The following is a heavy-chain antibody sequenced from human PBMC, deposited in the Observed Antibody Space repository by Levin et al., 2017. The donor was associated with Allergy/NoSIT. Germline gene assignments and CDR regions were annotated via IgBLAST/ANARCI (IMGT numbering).Heavy chain of an antibody. Sequence: GGSLRLSCAVSGLSISTYAMSWVRQAPGKGLEWVSGVSGSGGTYYADSVKGRFTVSRDNSKNMLYLQMNSLRGDNTAVYYCAKEYSASSSDYFWGQGTLVTVSS. CDR2: VSGSGGT. CDR1: GLSISTYA. V-gene: IGHV3-23*01. CDR3: AKEYSASSSDYF. J-gene: IGHJ4*02. D-gene: IGHD1-26*01.